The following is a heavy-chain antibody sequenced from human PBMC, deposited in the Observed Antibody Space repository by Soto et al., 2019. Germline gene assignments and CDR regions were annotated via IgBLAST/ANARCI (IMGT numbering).Heavy chain of an antibody. V-gene: IGHV4-34*01. CDR1: GGSFSGYY. J-gene: IGHJ4*02. CDR2: INHSGST. D-gene: IGHD6-13*01. CDR3: AREQLVMYYFDY. Sequence: SETLSLTCAVYGGSFSGYYWSWIRQPPGKGLEWIGEINHSGSTNYNLSLKSRVTISVDTSKNQFSLKLSSVTAADTAVYYCAREQLVMYYFDYWGQGTLVTSPQ.